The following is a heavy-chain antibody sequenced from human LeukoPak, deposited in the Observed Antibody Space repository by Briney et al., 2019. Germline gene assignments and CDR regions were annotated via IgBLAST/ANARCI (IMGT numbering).Heavy chain of an antibody. CDR2: IKQDGSEQ. J-gene: IGHJ5*02. CDR3: ARPLMYYYGSETYFWFDP. D-gene: IGHD3-10*01. V-gene: IGHV3-7*01. CDR1: GFAFSSYW. Sequence: GGSLRLSCAVSGFAFSSYWMSWVRQAPGKGLEWVANIKQDGSEQYYVDSVKGRFTISRDNAKNSLSLQMNSLRAEDTAVYYCARPLMYYYGSETYFWFDPWGQGTLVTVSS.